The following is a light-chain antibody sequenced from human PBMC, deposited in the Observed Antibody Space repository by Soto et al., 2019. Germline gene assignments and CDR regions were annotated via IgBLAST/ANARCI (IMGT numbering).Light chain of an antibody. J-gene: IGLJ1*01. V-gene: IGLV1-51*01. CDR3: SSYVGDSAYA. CDR1: SSNIGSNY. CDR2: DNY. Sequence: QSVLTQPPSVSAAPGQRVTISCSGSSSNIGSNYVSWYQQLPGTAPKLLIYDNYKRPSGIPDRFSGSTSGTSATLAIAGLQTGDEADYYCSSYVGDSAYAFGTGTKLTVL.